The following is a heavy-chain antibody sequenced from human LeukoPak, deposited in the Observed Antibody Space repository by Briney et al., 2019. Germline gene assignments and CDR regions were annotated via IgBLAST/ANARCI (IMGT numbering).Heavy chain of an antibody. CDR3: ASDVSYYGDYGYNWFDP. J-gene: IGHJ5*02. V-gene: IGHV3-7*01. CDR1: GFTFSSYW. CDR2: IKQDGSEK. D-gene: IGHD4-17*01. Sequence: GGSLRLSCAASGFTFSSYWMSWVRQAPGKGLEWVANIKQDGSEKYYVDSVKGRFTISRDNAKNSLYLQMNSLRAEDTAVYYCASDVSYYGDYGYNWFDPWGQGTLVTVSS.